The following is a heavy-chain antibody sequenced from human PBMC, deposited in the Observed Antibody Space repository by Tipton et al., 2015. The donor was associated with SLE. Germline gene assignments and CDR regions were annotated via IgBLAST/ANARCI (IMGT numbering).Heavy chain of an antibody. V-gene: IGHV4-39*07. CDR2: IYYSGST. J-gene: IGHJ4*02. Sequence: TLSLTCTVSGGSISSSSYYWGWIRQPPGKGLEWIGSIYYSGSTYYNPSLKSRVTISVDTSKNQFSLNLSSVTAADTAVYYCARGRGYFDYWGQGTLVTVSS. CDR1: GGSISSSSYY. CDR3: ARGRGYFDY.